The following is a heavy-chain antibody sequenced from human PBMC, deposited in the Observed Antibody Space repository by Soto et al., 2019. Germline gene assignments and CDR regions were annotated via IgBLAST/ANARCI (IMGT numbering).Heavy chain of an antibody. CDR1: GGTFSSYA. Sequence: QVQLVQSGAEVKKPGSSVKVSCKASGGTFSSYAISWVRQAPGQGLEWMGGIIPIFGTANYAQKFQGRVTITADESTSTAYMELSSLRSEDTDVYYCAREGIKGLRYYYYGMDVWGQGTTVTVSS. J-gene: IGHJ6*02. V-gene: IGHV1-69*01. CDR3: AREGIKGLRYYYYGMDV. CDR2: IIPIFGTA. D-gene: IGHD1-20*01.